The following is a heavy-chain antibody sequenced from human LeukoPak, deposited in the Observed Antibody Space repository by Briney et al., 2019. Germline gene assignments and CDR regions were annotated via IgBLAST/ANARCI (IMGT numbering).Heavy chain of an antibody. CDR1: GYIFTSYY. D-gene: IGHD4-23*01. CDR2: INPSGGST. Sequence: GASVKVSCKASGYIFTSYYMHWVRQAPGRGLGWMGIINPSGGSTSYAQKFQGRVTMTRDMSTSTDYMELSSLRSEDTAVYYCARDNSVEDTAWWFDPWGQGTLVTVSS. V-gene: IGHV1-46*01. CDR3: ARDNSVEDTAWWFDP. J-gene: IGHJ5*02.